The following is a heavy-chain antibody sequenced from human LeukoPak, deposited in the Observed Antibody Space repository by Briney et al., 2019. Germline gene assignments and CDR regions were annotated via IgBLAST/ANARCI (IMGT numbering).Heavy chain of an antibody. V-gene: IGHV3-64*01. CDR1: GFIFSTYA. CDR2: ITSNGGST. J-gene: IGHJ4*02. Sequence: GGPLRLSCAASGFIFSTYAMHWVRQAPGKGLEYVSAITSNGGSTYYANSVKGRFTISRDNSKNTLYLQMGSLRAEDMAVYYCATAENTGYYSFWGQGTLVTVSS. CDR3: ATAENTGYYSF. D-gene: IGHD2/OR15-2a*01.